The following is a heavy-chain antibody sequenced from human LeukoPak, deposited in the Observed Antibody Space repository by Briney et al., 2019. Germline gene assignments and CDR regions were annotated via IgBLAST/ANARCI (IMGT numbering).Heavy chain of an antibody. CDR3: AKEWAVVVGPTNYFDY. J-gene: IGHJ4*02. D-gene: IGHD2-21*01. CDR1: GFTFSSYA. Sequence: GGSLRLSCAASGFTFSSYAMSWVRQAPGKGLEWVSSISGSGGDTNYAESVEGRFTVSRDNSKNRLYLQMNRLRADDTAIYYCAKEWAVVVGPTNYFDYWGQGTLVTVSS. V-gene: IGHV3-23*01. CDR2: ISGSGGDT.